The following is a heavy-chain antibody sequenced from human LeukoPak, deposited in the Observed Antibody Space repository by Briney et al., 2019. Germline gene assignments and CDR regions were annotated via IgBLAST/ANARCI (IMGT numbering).Heavy chain of an antibody. V-gene: IGHV4-59*01. Sequence: SETLSLTCTVSGGSISSYYWSWIRQPPGKGLEWIGYIYYSGSTNYNPSLKSRVTISVDTSKNQFSLKLSSVSATDTAVYYCARAKGDYWGRGTLVTVSS. J-gene: IGHJ4*02. CDR1: GGSISSYY. CDR2: IYYSGST. CDR3: ARAKGDY.